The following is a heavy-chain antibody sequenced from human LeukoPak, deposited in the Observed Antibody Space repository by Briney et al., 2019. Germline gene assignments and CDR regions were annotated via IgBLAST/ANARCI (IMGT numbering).Heavy chain of an antibody. D-gene: IGHD6-13*01. CDR2: IYYSGST. CDR1: GGSISSYY. V-gene: IGHV4-59*01. Sequence: SETLSLTCTVSGGSISSYYWSWIRQPPGKGLEWIGYIYYSGSTNYNPSLKSRVTISVDTSKNQFSLKLSSVTAADTAVYYCAGAPRYSSSWYGWGFDIWGQGTMVTVSS. CDR3: AGAPRYSSSWYGWGFDI. J-gene: IGHJ3*02.